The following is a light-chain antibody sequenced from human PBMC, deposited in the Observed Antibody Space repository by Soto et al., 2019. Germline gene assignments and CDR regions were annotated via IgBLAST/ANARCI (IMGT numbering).Light chain of an antibody. V-gene: IGKV3-11*01. CDR3: QQRYNWPWT. CDR1: QSINRY. Sequence: EIVLTQSPATLSLSPGKRATLSCRASQSINRYLAWYQQKPGQAPRLLIYEASNRATGIPARYSGSGSGTDFTLTIGSLEPEDFAGYYCQQRYNWPWTFGQGTKVEIK. J-gene: IGKJ1*01. CDR2: EAS.